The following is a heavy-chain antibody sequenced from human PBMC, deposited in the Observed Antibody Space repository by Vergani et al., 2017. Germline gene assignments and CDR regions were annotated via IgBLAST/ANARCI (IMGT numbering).Heavy chain of an antibody. CDR1: GYTFTSYD. CDR2: MNPNSGNT. V-gene: IGHV1-8*01. D-gene: IGHD2-15*01. CDR3: ARAVAAAGRGGYQYFYIDV. J-gene: IGHJ6*03. Sequence: QVQLVQSGAEVKKPGASVKVSCKASGYTFTSYDINWVRQATGQGLEWIGWMNPNSGNTVYAQKFQGGVTMTRDTSTSTAYMELSSLRSEDTAVYYCARAVAAAGRGGYQYFYIDVWGKGTAVTVSS.